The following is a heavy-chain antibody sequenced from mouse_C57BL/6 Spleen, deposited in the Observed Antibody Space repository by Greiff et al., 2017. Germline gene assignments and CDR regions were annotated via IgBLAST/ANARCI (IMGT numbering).Heavy chain of an antibody. CDR3: SDLTGLYYYAMDY. Sequence: VQLQQPGAELVKPGASVKLSCKASGYTFTSYWMHWVKQRPGQGLEWIGMIHPNSGSTNYNEKFKSKATLTVEKSSSTAYMQLSSLTSEDSAVYYCSDLTGLYYYAMDYWGQGTSVTVSS. J-gene: IGHJ4*01. CDR1: GYTFTSYW. CDR2: IHPNSGST. V-gene: IGHV1-64*01. D-gene: IGHD4-1*01.